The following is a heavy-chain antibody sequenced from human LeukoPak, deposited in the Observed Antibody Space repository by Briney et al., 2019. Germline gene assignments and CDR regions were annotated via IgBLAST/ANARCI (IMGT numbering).Heavy chain of an antibody. Sequence: ASVKVSCKASGYTFTGYYMHWVRQAPGQGLEWMGWISAYNGNTNYAQKLQGRVTMTTDTSTSTAYMELRSLRSDDTAVYYCARVSDVDIVATTAAYFDYWGQGTLVAVSS. V-gene: IGHV1-18*04. CDR2: ISAYNGNT. CDR1: GYTFTGYY. CDR3: ARVSDVDIVATTAAYFDY. D-gene: IGHD5-12*01. J-gene: IGHJ4*02.